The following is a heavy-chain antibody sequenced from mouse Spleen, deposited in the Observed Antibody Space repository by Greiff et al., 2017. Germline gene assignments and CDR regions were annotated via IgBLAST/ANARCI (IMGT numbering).Heavy chain of an antibody. Sequence: EVKLVESGGGLVQPGGSLKLSCATSGFTFSDYYMYWVRQTPEKRLEWVAYISNGGGSTYYPDTVKGRFTISRDNAKNTLYLQMSRLKSEDTAMYYCARWDDYDNYAMDYWGQGTSVTVSS. CDR3: ARWDDYDNYAMDY. V-gene: IGHV5-12*02. J-gene: IGHJ4*01. CDR1: GFTFSDYY. D-gene: IGHD2-4*01. CDR2: ISNGGGST.